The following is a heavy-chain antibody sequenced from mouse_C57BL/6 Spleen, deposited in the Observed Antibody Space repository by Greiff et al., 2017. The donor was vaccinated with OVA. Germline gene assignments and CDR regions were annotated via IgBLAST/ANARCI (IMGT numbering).Heavy chain of an antibody. CDR1: GYSFTGYY. CDR3: ARGGGSDY. Sequence: VQLKQSGPELVKPGASVKISCKASGYSFTGYYMNWVKQSPEKSLEWIGEINPSTGGTTYNQKFKAKATLTVDKSSSTAYMQLKSLTSEDSAVYYCARGGGSDYWGQGTTLTVSS. J-gene: IGHJ2*01. CDR2: INPSTGGT. V-gene: IGHV1-42*01.